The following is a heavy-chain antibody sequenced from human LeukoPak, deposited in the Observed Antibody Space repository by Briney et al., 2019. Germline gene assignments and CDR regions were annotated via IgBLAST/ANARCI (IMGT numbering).Heavy chain of an antibody. V-gene: IGHV3-21*01. CDR3: ARGDDSGYYDYFDY. CDR1: GFTFSSYT. Sequence: GGSLRLSCAASGFTFSSYTMHWIRQTPGKGLEWVSSISGSNSYIFYADSVKGRFTVSRDNAKDSLYLQMNSLRAEDTAVYYCARGDDSGYYDYFDYWGQGALVTVSS. D-gene: IGHD3-22*01. J-gene: IGHJ4*02. CDR2: ISGSNSYI.